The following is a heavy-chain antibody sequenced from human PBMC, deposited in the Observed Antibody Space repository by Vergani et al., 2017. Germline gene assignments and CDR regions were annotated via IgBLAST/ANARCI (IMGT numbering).Heavy chain of an antibody. D-gene: IGHD3-22*01. CDR3: AKDFQYYYDSSGYYVF. Sequence: EVQLLESGGGLVQPGGSLRLSCAASGFTFSSYAMSWVRQAPGKGLEWVSAISGSGGSTYYADSVMGRFTISRDNSKNTLYLQMNSLRAEDTAVCYCAKDFQYYYDSSGYYVFWGQGTLVTVSS. CDR1: GFTFSSYA. V-gene: IGHV3-23*01. CDR2: ISGSGGST. J-gene: IGHJ4*02.